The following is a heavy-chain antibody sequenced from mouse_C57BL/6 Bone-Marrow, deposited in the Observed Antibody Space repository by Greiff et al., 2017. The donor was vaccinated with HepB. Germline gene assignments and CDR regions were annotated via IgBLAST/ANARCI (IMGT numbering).Heavy chain of an antibody. J-gene: IGHJ1*03. Sequence: QVQLKESGAELVKPGASVKLSCKASGYPFTEYTIHWVKQRSGQGLEWIGWFYPGSGSIKYNEKFKDKATLTADKSSSTVYMELSRLTSEDSAVYFCARHEGTTVVAHWYFDVWGTGTTVTVSS. CDR1: GYPFTEYT. CDR3: ARHEGTTVVAHWYFDV. D-gene: IGHD1-1*01. V-gene: IGHV1-62-2*01. CDR2: FYPGSGSI.